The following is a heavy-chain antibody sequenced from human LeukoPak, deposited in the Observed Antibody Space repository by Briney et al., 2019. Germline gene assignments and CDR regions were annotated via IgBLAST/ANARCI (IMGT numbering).Heavy chain of an antibody. D-gene: IGHD3-9*01. Sequence: PSETLSLTCAVYGVSFSGYYWSWLRQPPGKGLEWLGEINHSGSTNYNPSLKSRVTISVDTSKNQFSLKLSSVTAADTAVYYCARRYDILTGYSWFDPWGQGTLVTVSS. J-gene: IGHJ5*02. V-gene: IGHV4-34*01. CDR3: ARRYDILTGYSWFDP. CDR2: INHSGST. CDR1: GVSFSGYY.